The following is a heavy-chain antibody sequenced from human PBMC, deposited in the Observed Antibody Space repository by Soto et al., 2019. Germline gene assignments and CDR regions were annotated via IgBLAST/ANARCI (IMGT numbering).Heavy chain of an antibody. Sequence: QVQLQESGPGLVKPSGTLSLTCAVSGGSISSSNWWSWVRQPPGKGLEWIGEIYHSGSTNYNPSHKGRVTISVDKSKNQFSLKLSSVTAADTAVYYCARVPPYNGNDDDYYYYGMDVWGQGTKVTVSS. CDR2: IYHSGST. CDR3: ARVPPYNGNDDDYYYYGMDV. D-gene: IGHD1-20*01. V-gene: IGHV4-4*02. CDR1: GGSISSSNW. J-gene: IGHJ6*02.